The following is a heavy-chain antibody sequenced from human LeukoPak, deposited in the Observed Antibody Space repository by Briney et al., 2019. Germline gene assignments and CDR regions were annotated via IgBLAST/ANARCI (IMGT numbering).Heavy chain of an antibody. CDR2: IYYSGST. V-gene: IGHV4-59*08. D-gene: IGHD3-22*01. J-gene: IGHJ3*01. Sequence: SETLSLTCTVSGGSISSYYWSWIRQPPGKGLEWTGYIYYSGSTNYNPSLKSRVTISVDTSKNQFSLKLSSVTAADTAVYYCARLSMYYDSSGYYYGDAFDFWGQGTMVTVSS. CDR1: GGSISSYY. CDR3: ARLSMYYDSSGYYYGDAFDF.